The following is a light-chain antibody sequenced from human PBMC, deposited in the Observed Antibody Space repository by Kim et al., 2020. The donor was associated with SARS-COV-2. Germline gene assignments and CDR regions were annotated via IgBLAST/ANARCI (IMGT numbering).Light chain of an antibody. CDR2: GKN. CDR1: SLRSYY. V-gene: IGLV3-19*01. Sequence: ALGQTVRITCQGDSLRSYYASWYQQKPGQATVLVIYGKNNRPSGRKDRFSGSSSGNTASLTITGAQAEDEADYYCNSRDSSGNHVVFGGGTQLTVL. CDR3: NSRDSSGNHVV. J-gene: IGLJ2*01.